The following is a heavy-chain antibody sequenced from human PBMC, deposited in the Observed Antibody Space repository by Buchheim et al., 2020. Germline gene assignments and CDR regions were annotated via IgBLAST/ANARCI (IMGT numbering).Heavy chain of an antibody. Sequence: QVQLVQSGAEVKKPGASVKVSCKASGYTFTNYDINWVRQATGQGLEWMGGIIPIFGTANYAQKFQGRVTITADESTSTAYMELSSLRSEDTAVYYCARIIVATIPIGYYYGMDVWGQGTT. J-gene: IGHJ6*02. V-gene: IGHV1-69*01. D-gene: IGHD5-12*01. CDR2: IIPIFGTA. CDR3: ARIIVATIPIGYYYGMDV. CDR1: GYTFTNYD.